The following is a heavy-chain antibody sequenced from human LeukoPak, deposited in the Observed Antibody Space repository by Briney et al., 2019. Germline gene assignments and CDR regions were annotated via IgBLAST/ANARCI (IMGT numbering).Heavy chain of an antibody. CDR3: ARGYGSGSYHY. Sequence: PGGSLRLSCAASGFTFSSYWMSWVRQAPGKGLEWVANIKQDGSEKYYVDSVKGRFTISRDNAKSSLYLQMNSLRAEDTALYYCARGYGSGSYHYWGQGTLVTVSS. CDR1: GFTFSSYW. CDR2: IKQDGSEK. J-gene: IGHJ4*02. D-gene: IGHD3-10*01. V-gene: IGHV3-7*03.